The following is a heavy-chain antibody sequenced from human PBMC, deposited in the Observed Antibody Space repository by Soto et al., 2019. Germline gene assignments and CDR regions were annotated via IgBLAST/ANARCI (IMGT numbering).Heavy chain of an antibody. J-gene: IGHJ3*02. V-gene: IGHV3-13*05. CDR3: AREGRSLGAFDI. CDR2: IGTAGDP. D-gene: IGHD3-16*01. Sequence: EVQLVESGGGLVQPGGSLRLSCAVSGLTFRRYDMHWVRQAPGEGLEWISAIGTAGDPYYAGSVKGRFTISRENAKNSLYLQMNSLRAGDTAVYYCAREGRSLGAFDIWGQGTRVTVSS. CDR1: GLTFRRYD.